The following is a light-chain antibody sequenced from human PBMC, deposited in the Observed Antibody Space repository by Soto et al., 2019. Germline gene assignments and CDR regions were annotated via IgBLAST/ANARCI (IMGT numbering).Light chain of an antibody. Sequence: EIVLTQSPGTLSLSPGERATLSCRASQSVSSTFLAWYQQKPGQAPRLLIYGVSKRATGIPDRFSGSGSGTDFTLTISRLEPEDFAVYFCGRFVSAPPRTFGQGTKVEIK. V-gene: IGKV3-20*01. CDR2: GVS. CDR3: GRFVSAPPRT. J-gene: IGKJ1*01. CDR1: QSVSSTF.